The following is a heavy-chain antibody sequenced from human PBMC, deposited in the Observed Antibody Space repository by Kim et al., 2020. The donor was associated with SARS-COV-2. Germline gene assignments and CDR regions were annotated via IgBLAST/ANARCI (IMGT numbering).Heavy chain of an antibody. Sequence: GGSLRLSCAASGFTFSSYGMHWVRQAPGKGLEWVAVIWYDGSNKYYADSVKGRFTISRDNSKNTLYLQMNSLRAEDTAVYYCLADFNHTNHYYYYYGMDVWGQGTTVTVSS. CDR1: GFTFSSYG. V-gene: IGHV3-33*01. CDR3: LADFNHTNHYYYYYGMDV. CDR2: IWYDGSNK. D-gene: IGHD2-21*01. J-gene: IGHJ6*02.